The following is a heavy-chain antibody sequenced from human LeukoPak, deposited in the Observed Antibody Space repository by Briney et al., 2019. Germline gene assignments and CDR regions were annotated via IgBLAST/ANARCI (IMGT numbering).Heavy chain of an antibody. CDR2: ISSSSSYI. D-gene: IGHD4-17*01. J-gene: IGHJ4*02. CDR3: ARDGYGDYPPFDY. CDR1: GFTFSSYS. Sequence: PGGSLRLSCAASGFTFSSYSMNWVRQAPGKGLEWVSSISSSSSYIYYADSVKGRFTISRGNAKNSLYLQMNSLRAEDTAVYYCARDGYGDYPPFDYWGQGTLVTVSS. V-gene: IGHV3-21*01.